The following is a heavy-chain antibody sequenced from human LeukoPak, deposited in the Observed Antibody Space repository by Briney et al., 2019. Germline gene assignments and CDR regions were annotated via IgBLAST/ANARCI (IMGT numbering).Heavy chain of an antibody. V-gene: IGHV3-21*01. Sequence: PGGSLRLSCAASGFTFSDYTMNWVRQAPGKGLEWVSSISSSSSYIYYADSGTGRFTISRDNAKNSLYLQMNGLRAEDTAVYYCAREGYSGYEDGFYYYNVMDVWGQGTTVTVAS. J-gene: IGHJ6*02. CDR3: AREGYSGYEDGFYYYNVMDV. D-gene: IGHD5-12*01. CDR1: GFTFSDYT. CDR2: ISSSSSYI.